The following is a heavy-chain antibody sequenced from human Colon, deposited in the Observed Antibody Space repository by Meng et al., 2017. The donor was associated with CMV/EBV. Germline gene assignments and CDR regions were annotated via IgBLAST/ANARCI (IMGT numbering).Heavy chain of an antibody. Sequence: QVSCKGSGYSFTGHWIAWVRQTPGKGLEWMGIIYPADSDTRYSPSFQGHVTISADKSISTAYLQWSSLKASDTAMYYCARGGLADFDYWGQGALVTVSS. D-gene: IGHD3-16*01. V-gene: IGHV5-51*01. CDR1: GYSFTGHW. CDR3: ARGGLADFDY. J-gene: IGHJ4*02. CDR2: IYPADSDT.